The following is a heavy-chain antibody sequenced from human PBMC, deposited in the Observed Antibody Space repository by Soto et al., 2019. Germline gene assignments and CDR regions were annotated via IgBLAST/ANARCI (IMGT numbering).Heavy chain of an antibody. CDR3: VRSSIEPRIFMYPFDD. Sequence: SETLSLTCAVYGGSFSGYYWSWIRQPPGKGLEWIGEINHGGSTNYNPSLKSRVTISVDTSKNQFSLRLNSVTAADTAVYFCVRSSIEPRIFMYPFDDWGLGSLVTV. CDR2: INHGGST. D-gene: IGHD6-6*01. J-gene: IGHJ4*02. V-gene: IGHV4-34*01. CDR1: GGSFSGYY.